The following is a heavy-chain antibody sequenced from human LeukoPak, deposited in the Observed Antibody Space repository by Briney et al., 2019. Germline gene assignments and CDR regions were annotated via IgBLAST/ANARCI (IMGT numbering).Heavy chain of an antibody. CDR1: GGSISSYY. D-gene: IGHD5-18*01. CDR3: ARGYSYGSSFNDY. Sequence: PSETLSLTCTVSGGSISSYYWSWIRQPPGKGLGGFGYIYHSGSTNYNPSLKSRVTISVDTSKNQFSLKLSSVTAADTAVYYCARGYSYGSSFNDYWGQGTLVTVSS. J-gene: IGHJ4*02. V-gene: IGHV4-59*01. CDR2: IYHSGST.